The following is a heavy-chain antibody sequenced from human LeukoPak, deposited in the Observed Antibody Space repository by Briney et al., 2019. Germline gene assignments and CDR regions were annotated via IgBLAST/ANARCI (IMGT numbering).Heavy chain of an antibody. CDR2: ISSSGSTI. CDR1: GFTFRSYE. CDR3: ARGSRYGYYDILTGYM. D-gene: IGHD3-9*01. Sequence: PGGSLRLSCAASGFTFRSYEMNWVRQAPGKGLEWVSYISSSGSTIYYADSVKGRFTISRDNAKNSLYLQMNSLRAEDTAVYYCARGSRYGYYDILTGYMWGQGTLVTVSS. V-gene: IGHV3-48*03. J-gene: IGHJ4*02.